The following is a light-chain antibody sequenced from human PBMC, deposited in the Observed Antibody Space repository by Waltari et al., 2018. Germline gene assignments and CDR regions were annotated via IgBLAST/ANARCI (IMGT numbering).Light chain of an antibody. CDR2: EAS. V-gene: IGKV1-5*03. J-gene: IGKJ1*01. CDR1: QSIGRW. Sequence: EIQMTQSPAALSASVGDRVIVTCRASQSIGRWLAWYQQKPGKAPRLLIFEASNVETGVPSRFSGSGSGTEFTLTISSLQPDDFATYFCQQYNDYLGTFGQGTRVDIK. CDR3: QQYNDYLGT.